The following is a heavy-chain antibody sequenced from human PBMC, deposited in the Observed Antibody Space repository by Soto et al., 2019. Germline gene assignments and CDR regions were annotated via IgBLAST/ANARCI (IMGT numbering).Heavy chain of an antibody. Sequence: PSETLSLTCTVSGGSISSSSYYWGWIRQPPGKGLEWIGSIYYSGSTYYNPSLKSRVTISVDTSKNQFSLKLSSVTAADTAVYYCARSTYYDFWSGYYNGGSWFDPWGQGTLVTVSS. D-gene: IGHD3-3*01. V-gene: IGHV4-39*01. CDR3: ARSTYYDFWSGYYNGGSWFDP. CDR2: IYYSGST. J-gene: IGHJ5*02. CDR1: GGSISSSSYY.